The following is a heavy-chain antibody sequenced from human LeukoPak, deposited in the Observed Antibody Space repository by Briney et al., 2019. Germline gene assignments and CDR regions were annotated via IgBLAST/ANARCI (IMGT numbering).Heavy chain of an antibody. CDR2: IYPGDSDT. CDR1: GYSFTSYW. V-gene: IGHV5-51*01. CDR3: ARAGYDFWSGYEGDYFDY. D-gene: IGHD3-3*01. J-gene: IGHJ4*02. Sequence: GESLKISCKGSGYSFTSYWIGWVRQMPGKGLEWMGIIYPGDSDTRYSPSFQGQVTISADKSISTAYLQWSSLKASDTAMYYCARAGYDFWSGYEGDYFDYWGQGTLVTVSS.